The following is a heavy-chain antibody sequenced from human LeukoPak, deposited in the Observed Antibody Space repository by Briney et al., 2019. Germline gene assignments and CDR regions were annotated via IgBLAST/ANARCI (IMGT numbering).Heavy chain of an antibody. Sequence: GGSLRLSYAASGFTFSSYEMNWVRQAPGKGLEWVSYISSSGSTIYYADSVKGRFTISRDNAKNPLYLQMNSLRAEDTAVYYCARRYCSSTSCYTDPGIFDYWGQGTLVTVSS. CDR2: ISSSGSTI. V-gene: IGHV3-48*03. CDR1: GFTFSSYE. CDR3: ARRYCSSTSCYTDPGIFDY. J-gene: IGHJ4*02. D-gene: IGHD2-2*01.